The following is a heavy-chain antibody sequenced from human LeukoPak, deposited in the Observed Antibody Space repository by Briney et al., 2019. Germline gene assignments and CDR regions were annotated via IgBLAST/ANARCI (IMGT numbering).Heavy chain of an antibody. CDR1: GYTFTSYG. V-gene: IGHV1-18*01. CDR2: ISAYNGNT. Sequence: GSVKVSCKASGYTFTSYGISWVRQAPGQGLEWMGWISAYNGNTNYAQKIQGRVTMTTDTSTSTAYMELRSLRSDDTAVYYCAREGYGDNVGNWFDPWGQGTLVTVSS. D-gene: IGHD4-17*01. J-gene: IGHJ5*02. CDR3: AREGYGDNVGNWFDP.